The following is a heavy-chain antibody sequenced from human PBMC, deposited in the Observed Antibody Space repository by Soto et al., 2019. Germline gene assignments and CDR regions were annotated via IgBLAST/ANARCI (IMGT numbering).Heavy chain of an antibody. V-gene: IGHV3-23*01. D-gene: IGHD2-8*01. J-gene: IGHJ4*02. CDR3: VSWVSQHFDY. CDR2: ISSDGANK. CDR1: GFTFNSRSSHG. Sequence: GGSLRLSCAVFGFTFNSRSSHGMSWVRQAPGKGPEWVSTISSDGANKHYAESVKGRFTISKDTSRNTVDLHMNSLGAEDTAMYFCVSWVSQHFDYWRQGILATVSS.